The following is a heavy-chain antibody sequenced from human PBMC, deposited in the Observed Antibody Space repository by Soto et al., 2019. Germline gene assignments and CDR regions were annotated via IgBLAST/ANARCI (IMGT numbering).Heavy chain of an antibody. Sequence: SETLSLTCTVSGGSISSGGYYWSWIRQHPGKGLEWIGYIYYSGSTYYNPSLKSRVTISVDTSKNQFSLKLSSVTAADTAVYYCARSVNKYYYDSSGQSGGAFDIWGQGTMVTVSS. CDR3: ARSVNKYYYDSSGQSGGAFDI. D-gene: IGHD3-22*01. CDR2: IYYSGST. CDR1: GGSISSGGYY. V-gene: IGHV4-31*03. J-gene: IGHJ3*02.